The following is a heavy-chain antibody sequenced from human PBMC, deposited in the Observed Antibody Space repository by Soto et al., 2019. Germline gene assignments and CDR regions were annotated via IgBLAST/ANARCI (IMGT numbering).Heavy chain of an antibody. V-gene: IGHV1-18*01. Sequence: GALVKVYCEASGYTFSSYGIRWVRQAPGQGLEWMGWISAYNGNTNYAQKLQGRVTMTTDTSTSTAYMELRSLRSDDTAVYYCARSQREARDRPDYWGQGTLVPGSS. J-gene: IGHJ4*02. CDR1: GYTFSSYG. CDR2: ISAYNGNT. CDR3: ARSQREARDRPDY. D-gene: IGHD6-25*01.